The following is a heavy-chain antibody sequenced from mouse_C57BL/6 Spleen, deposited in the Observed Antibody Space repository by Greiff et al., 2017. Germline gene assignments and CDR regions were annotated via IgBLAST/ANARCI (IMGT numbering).Heavy chain of an antibody. CDR2: ISDGGSYT. J-gene: IGHJ2*01. CDR1: GFTFSSYA. CDR3: AREYFDD. Sequence: EVQLVESGGGLVKPGGSLKLSCAASGFTFSSYAMSWVRQTPETRLEWVATISDGGSYTYYPDNVKGRFTFSRDNAKNNRYLKMNQLKAEDTAMYYCAREYFDDWGQGTTLKVSS. V-gene: IGHV5-4*01.